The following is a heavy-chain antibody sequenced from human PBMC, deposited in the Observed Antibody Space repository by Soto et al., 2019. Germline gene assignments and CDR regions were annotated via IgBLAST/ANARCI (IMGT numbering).Heavy chain of an antibody. CDR2: IYYSGST. Sequence: SETLSLTCTVSGGSISSYYWSWIRQPPGKGLEWIGYIYYSGSTNYNPSLKSRVTISVDTSKNQFSLKLSSVTAADTAVYYCARVKLETLYYYYYYGMDVWGQGTTVTSP. CDR1: GGSISSYY. J-gene: IGHJ6*02. V-gene: IGHV4-59*01. CDR3: ARVKLETLYYYYYYGMDV. D-gene: IGHD6-6*01.